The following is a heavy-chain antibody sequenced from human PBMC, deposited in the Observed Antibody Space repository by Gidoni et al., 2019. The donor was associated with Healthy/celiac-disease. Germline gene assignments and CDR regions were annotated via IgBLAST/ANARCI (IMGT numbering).Heavy chain of an antibody. CDR2: ISSRSSYI. D-gene: IGHD6-19*01. CDR3: ARGHSSGDAFDI. V-gene: IGHV3-21*01. J-gene: IGHJ3*02. Sequence: EVQLVEPGGGLVKPGGYLRLSCPASGFTFSRYSMNWVRQAPGKGLEWVSSISSRSSYIYYADSVKGRFTISRDNAKNSLYLQMNSLRAEDTAVYYCARGHSSGDAFDIWGQGTMVTVSS. CDR1: GFTFSRYS.